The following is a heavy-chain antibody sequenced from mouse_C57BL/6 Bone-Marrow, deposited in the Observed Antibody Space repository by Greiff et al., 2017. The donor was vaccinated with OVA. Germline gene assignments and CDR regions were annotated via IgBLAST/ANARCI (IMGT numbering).Heavy chain of an antibody. CDR3: ARQGHYDSLYWYFDV. CDR2: ISSGGSYT. Sequence: EVKLMESGGDLVKPGGSLKLSCAASGFTFSRYGMSWVRQTPDKRLEWVATISSGGSYTYYPDRVKGRLTISRDNAKTTLYLQMSSLKSEDTAMYYCARQGHYDSLYWYFDVWGTGTTVTVSS. D-gene: IGHD2-4*01. V-gene: IGHV5-6*01. J-gene: IGHJ1*03. CDR1: GFTFSRYG.